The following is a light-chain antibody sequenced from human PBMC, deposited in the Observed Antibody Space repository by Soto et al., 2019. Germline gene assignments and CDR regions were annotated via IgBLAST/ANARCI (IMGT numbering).Light chain of an antibody. CDR2: DAS. V-gene: IGKV3-15*01. CDR3: QQYNTWPLT. J-gene: IGKJ3*01. Sequence: ETVMTQSPATLSVSPGERPTLSCRASQSVSSNLARYQQKPGQAPRLLIYDASTRATGIPARFSGSGSGTEVTLTISSLQSEDFAVYYCQQYNTWPLTVGPGTKVDIK. CDR1: QSVSSN.